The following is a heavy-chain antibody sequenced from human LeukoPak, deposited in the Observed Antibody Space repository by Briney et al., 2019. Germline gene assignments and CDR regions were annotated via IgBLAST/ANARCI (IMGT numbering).Heavy chain of an antibody. D-gene: IGHD4-17*01. Sequence: PGRSLRLSCAASGFTFSSYGMHWVRQAPGKGLEWVAVIWYDGSNKYYADSVKGRFTISRDNSKNTLYLQMNSLRAEDMAVYYCAKGETTVTTYLDYWGQGTLVTVSS. CDR3: AKGETTVTTYLDY. CDR1: GFTFSSYG. V-gene: IGHV3-33*06. CDR2: IWYDGSNK. J-gene: IGHJ4*02.